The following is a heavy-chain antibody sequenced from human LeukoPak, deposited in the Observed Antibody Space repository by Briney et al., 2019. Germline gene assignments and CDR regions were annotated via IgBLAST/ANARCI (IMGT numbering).Heavy chain of an antibody. Sequence: ASVKASCKASGYTFTGYYMHWVRQAPGQGLEWMGWINPNSGGTNYAQKFQGRVTMTRDTSISTAYMELSRLRSDDTAVYYCAREEGEAAGPSYWGQGTLVTVSS. CDR2: INPNSGGT. V-gene: IGHV1-2*02. D-gene: IGHD6-13*01. CDR1: GYTFTGYY. CDR3: AREEGEAAGPSY. J-gene: IGHJ4*02.